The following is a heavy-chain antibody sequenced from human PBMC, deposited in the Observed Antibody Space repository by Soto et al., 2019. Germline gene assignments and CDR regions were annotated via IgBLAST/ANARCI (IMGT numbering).Heavy chain of an antibody. CDR3: ARGNMDV. Sequence: QVQLVESGGGMVQPGKSLRLSCAASGFTFNLFAMHWVRQAPGKGLEWVAVASKDAFATYYAGSVEGRFTISRDNSKNTLYLHMNNLRPDDTALYYCARGNMDVWGHGTVVVVSS. CDR1: GFTFNLFA. J-gene: IGHJ6*02. CDR2: ASKDAFAT. V-gene: IGHV3-30-3*01. D-gene: IGHD1-1*01.